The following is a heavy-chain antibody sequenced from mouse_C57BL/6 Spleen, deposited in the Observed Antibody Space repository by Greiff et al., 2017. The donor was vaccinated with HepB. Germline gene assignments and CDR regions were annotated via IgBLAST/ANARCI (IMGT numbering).Heavy chain of an antibody. Sequence: QVQLQQPGAELVMPGASVKLSCKASGYTFTSYWMHWVKQRPGQGLEWIGELDPSDSYTNYHQKFKGKSTLTVDKSSSTAYMQLSSLTSEDSAVYYCARGQASAYYSNYYYFDYWGQGTTLTVSS. V-gene: IGHV1-69*01. CDR2: LDPSDSYT. J-gene: IGHJ2*01. CDR3: ARGQASAYYSNYYYFDY. CDR1: GYTFTSYW. D-gene: IGHD2-5*01.